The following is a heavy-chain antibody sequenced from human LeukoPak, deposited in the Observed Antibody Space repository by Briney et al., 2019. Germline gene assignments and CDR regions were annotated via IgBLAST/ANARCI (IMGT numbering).Heavy chain of an antibody. CDR2: IYYSGST. V-gene: IGHV4-39*07. Sequence: SETLSLTCTVSGGSISSGSYYWGWIRQPPGKGLEWIGSIYYSGSTYYKPSLKSRVTISLDTSKNQFSLKLSSVTAADTAVYYCARAYSPPQWSPFDYWGQGTLVTVSS. D-gene: IGHD6-13*01. CDR3: ARAYSPPQWSPFDY. CDR1: GGSISSGSYY. J-gene: IGHJ4*02.